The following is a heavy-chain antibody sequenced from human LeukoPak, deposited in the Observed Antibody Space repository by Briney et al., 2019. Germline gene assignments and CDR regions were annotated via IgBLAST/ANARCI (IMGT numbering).Heavy chain of an antibody. CDR2: IKQDGSEK. V-gene: IGHV3-7*01. D-gene: IGHD2-15*01. Sequence: GGSLRLSCAASGFTFSSYWMSWVRQAPGKGLEWVANIKQDGSEKYYVDSVKGRFTISRENVKNSLYLQMNNLRAGDTAVYYCARGTYCSGSSCYSFGMDVWGQGTTVTVSS. CDR1: GFTFSSYW. J-gene: IGHJ6*02. CDR3: ARGTYCSGSSCYSFGMDV.